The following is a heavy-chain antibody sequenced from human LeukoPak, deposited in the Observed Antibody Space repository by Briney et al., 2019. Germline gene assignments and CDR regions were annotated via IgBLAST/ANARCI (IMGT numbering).Heavy chain of an antibody. CDR3: ARDKVDYDFWSGYYDY. CDR1: GYTFTSYY. Sequence: GASVKVSCKASGYTFTSYYMHWVRQAPGQGLEWMGIINPSGGSTSYAQKLQGRVTMTRGTSTSTVYMELSSLRSEDTAVYYCARDKVDYDFWSGYYDYWGQGTLVTVSS. V-gene: IGHV1-46*01. CDR2: INPSGGST. D-gene: IGHD3-3*01. J-gene: IGHJ4*02.